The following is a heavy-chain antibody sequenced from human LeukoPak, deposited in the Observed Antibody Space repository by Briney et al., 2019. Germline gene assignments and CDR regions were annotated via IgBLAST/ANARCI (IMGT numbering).Heavy chain of an antibody. Sequence: ASVKVSCKASGYTFTSYDINWVRQATGQGLEWMGWMNPNSGNTGYAQKFQGRVTMTRNTSISTAYTELSSLRSEDTAVYYCARFDMESMVRGVIEKDYWGQGTLVTVSS. V-gene: IGHV1-8*01. CDR3: ARFDMESMVRGVIEKDY. J-gene: IGHJ4*02. CDR2: MNPNSGNT. D-gene: IGHD3-10*01. CDR1: GYTFTSYD.